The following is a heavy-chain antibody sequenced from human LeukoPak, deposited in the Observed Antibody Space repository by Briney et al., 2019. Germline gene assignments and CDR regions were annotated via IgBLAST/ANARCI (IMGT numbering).Heavy chain of an antibody. CDR1: GGTFSSYA. J-gene: IGHJ6*03. Sequence: SVKVSCKASGGTFSSYAISWVRQAPGQGLEWMGRIIPIFGTANYAQKFQGRVTITTDESTSTAYMELSSLRSEDTAVYYCATCPPYYYYYYMDVWGKGATVTVSS. CDR3: ATCPPYYYYYYMDV. V-gene: IGHV1-69*05. CDR2: IIPIFGTA.